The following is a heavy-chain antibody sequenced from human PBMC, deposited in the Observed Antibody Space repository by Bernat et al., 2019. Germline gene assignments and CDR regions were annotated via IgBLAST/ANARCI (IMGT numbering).Heavy chain of an antibody. Sequence: QVQLVQSGAEVKKPGASVKVSCKASGGTFSSYTISWVRQAPGQGLEWMGRMIPSLGIATYDQKFQGRVTITASKSTSTAYMELSSLRSEDTAVYYCARDPAYSGYDLDAVYWGQGTLVTVSS. CDR2: MIPSLGIA. D-gene: IGHD5-12*01. V-gene: IGHV1-69*08. J-gene: IGHJ4*02. CDR3: ARDPAYSGYDLDAVY. CDR1: GGTFSSYT.